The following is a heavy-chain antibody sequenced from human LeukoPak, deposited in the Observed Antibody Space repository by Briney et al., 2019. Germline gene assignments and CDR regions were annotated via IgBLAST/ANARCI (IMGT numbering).Heavy chain of an antibody. V-gene: IGHV3-66*01. CDR3: ARDLSGYCSGGSCSSFDY. J-gene: IGHJ4*02. D-gene: IGHD2-15*01. CDR2: IYSGGST. Sequence: GGSLRLSCAASGFTVSSNYMSWVRQAPGKGLEWVSVIYSGGSTYYADSVKGRFTISRDNSKNTLYLQMNSLRAEDTAVYYCARDLSGYCSGGSCSSFDYWGQGTLVTVSS. CDR1: GFTVSSNY.